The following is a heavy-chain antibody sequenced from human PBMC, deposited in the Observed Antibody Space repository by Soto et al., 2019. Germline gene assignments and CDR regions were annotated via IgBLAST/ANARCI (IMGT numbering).Heavy chain of an antibody. V-gene: IGHV3-43D*04. CDR2: SSWDGEST. D-gene: IGHD5-12*01. Sequence: GGSLRLSCATSGYAFEDYAMHWVRQVPGKGLEWVSLSSWDGESTYYADPVKGRLTVSRDNSDKSLYLQMNSVRVDDTALYYCAKVGQLDITTGHAYFDHWGQGTLVTVSS. J-gene: IGHJ4*02. CDR1: GYAFEDYA. CDR3: AKVGQLDITTGHAYFDH.